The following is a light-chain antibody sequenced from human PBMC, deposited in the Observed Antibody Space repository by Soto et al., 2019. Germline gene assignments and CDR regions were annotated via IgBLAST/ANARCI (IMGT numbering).Light chain of an antibody. V-gene: IGKV3-20*01. CDR3: QQYGRTPPIT. J-gene: IGKJ5*01. Sequence: EIVLTQSPGTLSLSPGERATLSCRSIQSVSNNYLAWYQQKPGQAPRLLIYGASSRATGIPDRFSGSGSGTDFTLTISRLEPEDFAVYYCQQYGRTPPITFGQGTRLEIK. CDR1: QSVSNNY. CDR2: GAS.